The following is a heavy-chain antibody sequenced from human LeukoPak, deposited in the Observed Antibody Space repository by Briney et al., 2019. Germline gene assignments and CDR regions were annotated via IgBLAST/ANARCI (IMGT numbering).Heavy chain of an antibody. Sequence: GGSLRLSCAASGFTFSSYAMHWVRQAPGKGLEWVAVISYDGSNKYYVDSVKGRFTISRDNSKNTLYLQMNSLRAEDTAVYYCASIDYYDSSGLEQGAPPDYWGQGTLVTVSS. V-gene: IGHV3-30-3*01. D-gene: IGHD3-22*01. CDR3: ASIDYYDSSGLEQGAPPDY. J-gene: IGHJ4*02. CDR1: GFTFSSYA. CDR2: ISYDGSNK.